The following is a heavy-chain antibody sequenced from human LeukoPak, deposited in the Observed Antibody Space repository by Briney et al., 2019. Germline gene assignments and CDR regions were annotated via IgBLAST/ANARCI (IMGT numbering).Heavy chain of an antibody. CDR3: ASEIIFGSFDY. CDR1: GSTFSSYG. CDR2: IRNDGSNK. V-gene: IGHV3-30*02. D-gene: IGHD3-3*01. J-gene: IGHJ4*02. Sequence: GGSLRLSCAASGSTFSSYGMHWVRQAPGKGLEWVALIRNDGSNKYYADSVKGRFTISRDNSKNTLYLQMNSLRAEDTAVYYCASEIIFGSFDYWGQGTLVTVSS.